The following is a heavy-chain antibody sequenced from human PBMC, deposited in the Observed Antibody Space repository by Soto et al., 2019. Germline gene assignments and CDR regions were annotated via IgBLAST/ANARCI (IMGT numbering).Heavy chain of an antibody. V-gene: IGHV3-21*04. CDR2: ISSSSYT. CDR3: AKGTTVVSLNDY. J-gene: IGHJ4*02. CDR1: GFTFSSYS. Sequence: PGGSLRLSCAASGFTFSSYSMNWVRQAPGKGLEWVSSISSSSYTYYADSVKGRFTISRDNSKNTVYLQMNSLRAEDTAVYYCAKGTTVVSLNDYWGQGTPVTVSS. D-gene: IGHD4-4*01.